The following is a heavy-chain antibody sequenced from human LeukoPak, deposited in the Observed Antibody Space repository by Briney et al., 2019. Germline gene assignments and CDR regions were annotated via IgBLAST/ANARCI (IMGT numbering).Heavy chain of an antibody. Sequence: SETLSLTCSVSTYSISSAYYWGWIRQPPGKGLQWIGSIYHRGSTSYNPSLKSRVTISVDTSKNQFSLKLSSVTAADAAFYYCARQYSTNWYDDRGWFDPWGQGTLVTVSS. CDR1: TYSISSAYY. CDR3: ARQYSTNWYDDRGWFDP. CDR2: IYHRGST. V-gene: IGHV4-38-2*02. J-gene: IGHJ5*02. D-gene: IGHD6-13*01.